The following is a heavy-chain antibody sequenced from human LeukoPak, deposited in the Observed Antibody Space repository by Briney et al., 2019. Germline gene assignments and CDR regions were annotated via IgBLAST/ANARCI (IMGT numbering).Heavy chain of an antibody. V-gene: IGHV1-8*01. D-gene: IGHD3-3*01. Sequence: GASVKVSCKASGYTFTSYDINWVRQATGQGLEWMGWMNPNSGNTGYAQKFQGRVTMTRNTSISTAYMELSSLRSEDTAVYYCARGSSHTIFGVVILYYFDYWGQGTLVTVSS. CDR1: GYTFTSYD. CDR3: ARGSSHTIFGVVILYYFDY. J-gene: IGHJ4*02. CDR2: MNPNSGNT.